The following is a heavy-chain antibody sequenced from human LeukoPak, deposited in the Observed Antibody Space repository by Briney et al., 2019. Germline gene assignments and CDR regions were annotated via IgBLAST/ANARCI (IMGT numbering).Heavy chain of an antibody. J-gene: IGHJ4*02. Sequence: PGGSLRLSCAASGFTFSRFGMSWVRQAPGKGLEWVSGINWNGATTIYADTVQGRFTISRDNAKNSLYLQMNSLRAEDTALYYCAKDKGWLGDLYFDYWGQGTVVTVSS. D-gene: IGHD3-10*01. CDR1: GFTFSRFG. CDR3: AKDKGWLGDLYFDY. V-gene: IGHV3-20*04. CDR2: INWNGATT.